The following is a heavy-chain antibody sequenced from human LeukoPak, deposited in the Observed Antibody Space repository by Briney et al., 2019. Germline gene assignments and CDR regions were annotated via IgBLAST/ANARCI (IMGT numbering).Heavy chain of an antibody. Sequence: SGGSLRLSCAASGFTVSSNYMSWVRQAPGKGLEWVSVIYSGGSTYYADSVKGRFTISRDNSKNTLYLQMNSLRAEDTAVYYCARGIGYYYGSGAGNAFDIWGQGTMVTVSS. D-gene: IGHD3-10*01. V-gene: IGHV3-66*01. J-gene: IGHJ3*02. CDR1: GFTVSSNY. CDR3: ARGIGYYYGSGAGNAFDI. CDR2: IYSGGST.